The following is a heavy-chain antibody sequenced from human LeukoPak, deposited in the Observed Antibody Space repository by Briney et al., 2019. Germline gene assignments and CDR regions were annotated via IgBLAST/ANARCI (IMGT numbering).Heavy chain of an antibody. CDR3: AALRITGTSEHYYYYGMDV. J-gene: IGHJ6*02. Sequence: SETLSLTCTVSGGSISSYYWSWIRQPPGEGLEWIGYIYYSGSTNYNPSLKSRVTISVDTSKNQFSLKLSSVTAADTAVYYCAALRITGTSEHYYYYGMDVWGQGTTVTVSS. D-gene: IGHD1-20*01. CDR1: GGSISSYY. CDR2: IYYSGST. V-gene: IGHV4-59*01.